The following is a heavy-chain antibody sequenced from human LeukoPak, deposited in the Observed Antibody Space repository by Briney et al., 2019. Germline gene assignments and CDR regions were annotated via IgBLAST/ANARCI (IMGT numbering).Heavy chain of an antibody. D-gene: IGHD4-17*01. Sequence: AGGSLRLSCGGSGFTFSSYTMNWVRQAPGKGPEWVASISSSATYIYYADSVRGRFTISRDDAKKSVFLHMNSLRAEDTAVYFCATWDDYGDFVAFEYWGQGTLVTVSS. CDR1: GFTFSSYT. CDR3: ATWDDYGDFVAFEY. V-gene: IGHV3-21*01. CDR2: ISSSATYI. J-gene: IGHJ4*02.